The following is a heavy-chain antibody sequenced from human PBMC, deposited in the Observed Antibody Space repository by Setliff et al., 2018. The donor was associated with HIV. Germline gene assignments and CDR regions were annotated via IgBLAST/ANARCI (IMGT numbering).Heavy chain of an antibody. J-gene: IGHJ6*03. Sequence: PGGSLRLSCAASRFSFSSYAMTWVRQAPGKGLEWVSAISGSGDRTYYAASVKGRFTISRHNSKNTLYLQMNGLRGEDTAIYYCAKDRTFGGGHYYYMDVWGKGTTVTVSS. D-gene: IGHD3-16*01. V-gene: IGHV3-23*01. CDR2: ISGSGDRT. CDR1: RFSFSSYA. CDR3: AKDRTFGGGHYYYMDV.